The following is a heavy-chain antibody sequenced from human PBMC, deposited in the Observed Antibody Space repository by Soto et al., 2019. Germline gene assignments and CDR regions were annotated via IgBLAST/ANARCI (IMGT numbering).Heavy chain of an antibody. J-gene: IGHJ4*02. Sequence: GGSLRLSCAASGFTFSSYAMSWVRQAPGKGLEWVSAISGSGGSTYYADSVKGRFTISRDNSKNTLYLQMNSLRAEDTAVYYCAKDLNPGWLRFLFDYWGQGTLVTVSS. CDR3: AKDLNPGWLRFLFDY. CDR2: ISGSGGST. D-gene: IGHD5-12*01. V-gene: IGHV3-23*01. CDR1: GFTFSSYA.